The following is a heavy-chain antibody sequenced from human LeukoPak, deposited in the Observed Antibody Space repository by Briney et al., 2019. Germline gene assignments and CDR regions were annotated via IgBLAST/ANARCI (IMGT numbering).Heavy chain of an antibody. CDR2: IYYSGST. J-gene: IGHJ4*02. CDR3: ATLYGSGSYYPGDY. V-gene: IGHV4-31*03. D-gene: IGHD3-10*01. CDR1: GGSISSGGYY. Sequence: SETLSLTCTVSGGSISSGGYYWSWIRQHPGKGLEWIGYIYYSGSTYYNPSLKSRVTISVDTSKNQFSLKLSSVTAADTAVYYCATLYGSGSYYPGDYWGQGTLVTVSS.